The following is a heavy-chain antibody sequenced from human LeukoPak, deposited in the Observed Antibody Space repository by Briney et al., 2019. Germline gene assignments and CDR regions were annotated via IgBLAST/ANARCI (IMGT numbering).Heavy chain of an antibody. Sequence: GGSLRLSCAASGFTFSTYSMNWVRQAPGKGLEWVSAISGSSDYIYYADSVKGRFTISRDNAKNSLFLQMNSLRAEDTAVYYCTRDLMDYDVSTGLHHYYMDVWGQGTTVTVSS. CDR1: GFTFSTYS. CDR2: ISGSSDYI. D-gene: IGHD3-9*01. J-gene: IGHJ6*02. V-gene: IGHV3-21*01. CDR3: TRDLMDYDVSTGLHHYYMDV.